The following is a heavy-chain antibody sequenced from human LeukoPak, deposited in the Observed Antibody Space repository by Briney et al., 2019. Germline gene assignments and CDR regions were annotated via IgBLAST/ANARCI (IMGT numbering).Heavy chain of an antibody. CDR3: ARDPVEWELLLDY. CDR1: GGSFSGYY. V-gene: IGHV4-34*01. D-gene: IGHD1-26*01. Sequence: PSETLSLTCAVYGGSFSGYYWSWIRQPPGKGLEWIGEINHSGSTTYNSSLKSRVTISLDTSKNQFSLKLSSVTAADTAVYYCARDPVEWELLLDYWGQGTLVTVSS. J-gene: IGHJ4*02. CDR2: INHSGST.